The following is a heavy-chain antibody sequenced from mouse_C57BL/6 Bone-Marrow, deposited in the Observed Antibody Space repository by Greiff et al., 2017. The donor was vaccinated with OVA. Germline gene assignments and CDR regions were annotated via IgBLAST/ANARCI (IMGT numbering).Heavy chain of an antibody. CDR2: IDPSDSYT. V-gene: IGHV1-50*01. Sequence: QVQLKQPGAELVKPGASVKLSCKASGYTFTSYWMQWVKQRPGQGLEWIGEIDPSDSYTNYNQKFKGKATLTVDTSSSTAYMQLSSLTSEDSAVDYCGRLRRGDYYAMDYWGQGTSVTVSS. D-gene: IGHD2-12*01. J-gene: IGHJ4*01. CDR1: GYTFTSYW. CDR3: GRLRRGDYYAMDY.